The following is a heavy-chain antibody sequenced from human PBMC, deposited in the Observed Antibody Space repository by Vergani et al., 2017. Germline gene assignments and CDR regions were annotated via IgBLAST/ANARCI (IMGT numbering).Heavy chain of an antibody. CDR2: ISGSGGST. D-gene: IGHD5-12*01. CDR1: GLTFSSYA. V-gene: IGHV3-23*01. Sequence: EVQLLESGGGLVQPGGSLRLSCAASGLTFSSYAMSWVRQAPGKGLEWVSAISGSGGSTYYADSVKGRFTISRDNSKNTLYLQMNSLRAEDTAVYYCAKCGYSGPPPLYYYYYGMDVWGQGTTVTVSS. J-gene: IGHJ6*02. CDR3: AKCGYSGPPPLYYYYYGMDV.